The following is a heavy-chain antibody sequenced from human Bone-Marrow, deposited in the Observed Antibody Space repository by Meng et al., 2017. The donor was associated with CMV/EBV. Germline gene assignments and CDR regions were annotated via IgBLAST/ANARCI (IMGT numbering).Heavy chain of an antibody. J-gene: IGHJ5*02. CDR2: IIPILGIA. V-gene: IGHV1-69*10. Sequence: SVKVSCKASGGTFSRYSISWVRQAPGQGLEWMGGIIPILGIANYAQKFQGRVTITADKSTSTAYMELSSLRSEDTAVYYCARFTRTYGSGSLSWFDPWGQGTLVTVSS. CDR3: ARFTRTYGSGSLSWFDP. CDR1: GGTFSRYS. D-gene: IGHD3-10*01.